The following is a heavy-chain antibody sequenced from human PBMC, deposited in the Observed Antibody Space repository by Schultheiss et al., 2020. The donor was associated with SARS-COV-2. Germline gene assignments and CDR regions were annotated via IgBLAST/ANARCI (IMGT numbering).Heavy chain of an antibody. V-gene: IGHV4-59*12. Sequence: SETLSLTCTVSGGSISSYYWSWIRQPPGKGLEWIGYIYYSRSTNSNPSLKSRVTISVDTSKNQFSLKLSSVTAADTAVYFCASESGSGSYDYWGQGTLVTVSS. J-gene: IGHJ4*02. D-gene: IGHD1-26*01. CDR2: IYYSRST. CDR3: ASESGSGSYDY. CDR1: GGSISSYY.